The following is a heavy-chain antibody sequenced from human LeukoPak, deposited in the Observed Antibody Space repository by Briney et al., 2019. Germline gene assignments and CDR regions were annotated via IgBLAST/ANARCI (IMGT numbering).Heavy chain of an antibody. J-gene: IGHJ5*02. CDR2: IYTSGST. V-gene: IGHV4-4*07. CDR1: GGSISSYY. CDR3: ARTKGGYDSFWFDP. D-gene: IGHD5-12*01. Sequence: SETLSLTSTVSGGSISSYYWSWIRQPAGEGLEWIGRIYTSGSTNYNPSLKSRVTMSVDTSKNQFSLKLSSVTAADTAVYYCARTKGGYDSFWFDPWGQGTLVTVSS.